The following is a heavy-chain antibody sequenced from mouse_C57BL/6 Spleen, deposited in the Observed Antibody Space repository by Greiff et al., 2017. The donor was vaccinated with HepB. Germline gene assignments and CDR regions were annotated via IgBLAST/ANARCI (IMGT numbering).Heavy chain of an antibody. CDR1: GYTFTSYW. CDR2: IHPNSGST. Sequence: QVQLQQSGAELVKPGASVKLSCKASGYTFTSYWMHWVKQRPGQGLEWIGMIHPNSGSTNYNEKFKSKATLTVDKSSSTAYMQLSSLTSEDSAVYYCAITTVVASFDYWGQGTTLTVSS. J-gene: IGHJ2*01. D-gene: IGHD1-1*01. CDR3: AITTVVASFDY. V-gene: IGHV1-64*01.